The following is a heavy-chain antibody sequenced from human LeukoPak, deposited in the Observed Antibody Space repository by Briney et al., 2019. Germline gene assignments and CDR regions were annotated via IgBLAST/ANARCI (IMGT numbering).Heavy chain of an antibody. Sequence: SETLSLTCTVSGVSISSSNSYWGWIRQPPGKGLEWIGSIYYSGNTYYNASLKSQVSISIDTSKNLFSLRLTSVTAADTAVYYCASSEPPYGSVFDAFDIWGQGTMVTVSS. CDR2: IYYSGNT. D-gene: IGHD4-17*01. J-gene: IGHJ3*02. V-gene: IGHV4-39*01. CDR1: GVSISSSNSY. CDR3: ASSEPPYGSVFDAFDI.